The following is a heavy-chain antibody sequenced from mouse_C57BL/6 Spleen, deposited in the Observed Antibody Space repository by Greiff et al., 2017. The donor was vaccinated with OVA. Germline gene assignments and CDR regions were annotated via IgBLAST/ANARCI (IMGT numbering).Heavy chain of an antibody. CDR2: IYPGSGST. CDR1: GYTFTSYW. V-gene: IGHV1-55*01. J-gene: IGHJ3*01. Sequence: QVQLQQSGAELVKPGASVKMSCKASGYTFTSYWITWVKQRPGQGLEWIGDIYPGSGSTNYNEKFKSKATLTVDTSSSTAYMQLSSLTSEDSAVYYCARVYYGSSYGWFAYWGQGTLVTVSA. CDR3: ARVYYGSSYGWFAY. D-gene: IGHD1-1*01.